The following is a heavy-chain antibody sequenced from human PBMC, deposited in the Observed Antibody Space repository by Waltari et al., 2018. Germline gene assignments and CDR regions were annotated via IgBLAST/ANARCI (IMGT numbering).Heavy chain of an antibody. V-gene: IGHV3-53*01. J-gene: IGHJ4*02. CDR2: IYSGGST. D-gene: IGHD3-22*01. CDR3: ASSGYYDSSGYRTGSRYFDY. CDR1: GFTVSSNY. Sequence: EVQLVESGGGLIQPGGSLRLSCAASGFTVSSNYMSWVRQAPGKGLEWVSVIYSGGSTYYADSVKGRFTISRDNSKNTLYLQMNSLRAEDTAVYYCASSGYYDSSGYRTGSRYFDYWGQGTLVTVSS.